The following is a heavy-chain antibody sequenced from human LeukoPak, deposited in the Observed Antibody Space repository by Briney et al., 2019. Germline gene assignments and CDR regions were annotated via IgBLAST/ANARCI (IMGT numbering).Heavy chain of an antibody. Sequence: GGSLRLSCAASGFTVSSNYMSWVRQAPGNRLEWVSVIYSGGSTYYADSVKGRFTISRDNSKNTLYLQMNSLRAEDTAVYYCARGQSITMIVVVMDYWGQGTLVTVSS. CDR2: IYSGGST. J-gene: IGHJ4*02. CDR1: GFTVSSNY. V-gene: IGHV3-66*01. D-gene: IGHD3-22*01. CDR3: ARGQSITMIVVVMDY.